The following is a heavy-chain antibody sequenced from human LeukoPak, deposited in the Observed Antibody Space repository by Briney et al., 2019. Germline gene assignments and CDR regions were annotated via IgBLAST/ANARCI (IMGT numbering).Heavy chain of an antibody. J-gene: IGHJ4*01. D-gene: IGHD2-21*02. CDR2: IKQDGSGE. V-gene: IGHV3-7*01. CDR3: TRGGGDL. Sequence: GGSLRLSCAASGFTFSSSWMGWVRQTPGKGLEWVANIKQDGSGETYVDSVKGRFTISRDNDKNSLYLQMNSLRVEDTSVYYCTRGGGDLWGQGTLVTVSS. CDR1: GFTFSSSW.